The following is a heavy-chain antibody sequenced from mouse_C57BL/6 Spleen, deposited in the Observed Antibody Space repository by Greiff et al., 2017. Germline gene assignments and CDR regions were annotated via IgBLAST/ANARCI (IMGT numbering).Heavy chain of an antibody. CDR3: ARAYYSNYWYFDV. CDR1: GYTFTSYW. Sequence: QVQLQQPGAELVRPGSSVKLSCKASGYTFTSYWMHWVKQRPIQGLEWIGNIDPSDSETHYNQKFKDKATLTVDKSSSTAYMQLRSLTSEDSAVYYCARAYYSNYWYFDVWGTGTTVTVSS. J-gene: IGHJ1*03. V-gene: IGHV1-52*01. CDR2: IDPSDSET. D-gene: IGHD2-5*01.